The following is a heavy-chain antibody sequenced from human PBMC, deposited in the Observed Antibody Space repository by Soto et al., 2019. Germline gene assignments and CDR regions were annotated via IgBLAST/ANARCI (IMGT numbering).Heavy chain of an antibody. D-gene: IGHD3-10*01. CDR3: ARDYMVRGVMRWFDP. CDR2: IYHSGST. Sequence: QVQLQESGPGLVKPSGTLSLTCAVSGGSISSSNWWSWVRQPPGKGLEWIGEIYHSGSTNYNPSLKSRAALAVDQSTIQFSVKLSSVAAADTAVYYCARDYMVRGVMRWFDPWGQGTLVTVSS. CDR1: GGSISSSNW. J-gene: IGHJ5*02. V-gene: IGHV4-4*02.